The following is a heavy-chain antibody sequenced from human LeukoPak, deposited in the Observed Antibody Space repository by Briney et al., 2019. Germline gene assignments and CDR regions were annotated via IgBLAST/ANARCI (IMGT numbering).Heavy chain of an antibody. Sequence: GGSLRLSCAASGFTFSIYSMNWVRQAPGKGLEWVSGISDSGGATYYADSVKGRLTISRDNSKNTLYLQMNSLRAEDTAIYYCATRSGWYYFDHWGQGILVTVSS. CDR3: ATRSGWYYFDH. CDR1: GFTFSIYS. CDR2: ISDSGGAT. V-gene: IGHV3-23*01. J-gene: IGHJ4*02. D-gene: IGHD6-19*01.